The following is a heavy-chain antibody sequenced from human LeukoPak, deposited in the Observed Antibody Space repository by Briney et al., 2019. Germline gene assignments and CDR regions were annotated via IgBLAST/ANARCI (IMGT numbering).Heavy chain of an antibody. D-gene: IGHD3-22*01. CDR2: ISYDGSNK. CDR1: GFTFSSYA. Sequence: PGGSLRLSCAASGFTFSSYAMHWVRQAPGKGLEWVAVISYDGSNKYYADSVKGRFTISRDNSKNTLYLQMNSLRAEDTAVYYCAREFSITMIVVVSDAFDIWGQGTMVTVSS. V-gene: IGHV3-30*04. CDR3: AREFSITMIVVVSDAFDI. J-gene: IGHJ3*02.